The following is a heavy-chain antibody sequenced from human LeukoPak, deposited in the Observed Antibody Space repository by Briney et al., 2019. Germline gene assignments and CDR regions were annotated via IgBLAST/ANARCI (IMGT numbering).Heavy chain of an antibody. CDR3: ARDRSDY. D-gene: IGHD3-16*02. J-gene: IGHJ4*02. CDR2: ISGSGGST. CDR1: VLTFSTYS. V-gene: IGHV3-23*01. Sequence: GGFLRLSWAAPVLTFSTYSMSWVRQAPWKGLEGGLAISGSGGSTYYADSVKGRFTISRDNCKNTLYLQMNSLRAEDTAVYYCARDRSDYWGQGTLVTVSS.